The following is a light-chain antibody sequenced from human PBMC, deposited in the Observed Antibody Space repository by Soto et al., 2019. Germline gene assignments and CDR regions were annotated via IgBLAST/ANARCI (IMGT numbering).Light chain of an antibody. CDR2: DAS. Sequence: AIQLTHSPSSLSXXXXXXXXXXXRARQGISSAVAWFQQKPGKPPKLLIFDASSLESGAPSRFRGSGSGTDFTLTISSLQPEDFAVYYCQQYNDRPPITFGQGTRLEIK. CDR1: QGISSA. V-gene: IGKV1-13*02. CDR3: QQYNDRPPIT. J-gene: IGKJ5*01.